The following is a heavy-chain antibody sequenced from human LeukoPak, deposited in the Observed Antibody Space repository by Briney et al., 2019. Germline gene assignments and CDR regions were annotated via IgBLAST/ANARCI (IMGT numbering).Heavy chain of an antibody. V-gene: IGHV3-23*01. CDR3: AKSVYNYGGDFDY. Sequence: GGSLRLSCAASGFTFSSYAMSWVRQAPGKGLEWVSAISGSGGSTYYADSVKGRFTLSRDNSKNTLFLQMNSLRADDTAVYYCAKSVYNYGGDFDYWGQGSLVTVSS. CDR1: GFTFSSYA. CDR2: ISGSGGST. D-gene: IGHD5-18*01. J-gene: IGHJ4*02.